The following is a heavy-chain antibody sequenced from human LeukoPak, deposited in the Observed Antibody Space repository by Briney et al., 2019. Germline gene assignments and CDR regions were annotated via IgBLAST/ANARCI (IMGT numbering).Heavy chain of an antibody. V-gene: IGHV3-48*01. Sequence: GGSLRLSCAASVFIFSSYSMNWVRQAPGKGLEWVSYISSGSTTIYYADSVKGRFTISRDNAEKSLYLQMNSLRAEDTAVYYCARARSITMVRAVSSTHLDYWGQGTLVTVSS. CDR3: ARARSITMVRAVSSTHLDY. CDR1: VFIFSSYS. CDR2: ISSGSTTI. D-gene: IGHD3-10*01. J-gene: IGHJ4*02.